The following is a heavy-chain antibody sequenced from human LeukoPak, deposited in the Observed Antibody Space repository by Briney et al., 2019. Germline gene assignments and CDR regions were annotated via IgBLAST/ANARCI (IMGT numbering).Heavy chain of an antibody. CDR1: GGSISSSSYY. CDR2: IYYSGST. Sequence: PSETPSLTCTVSGGSISSSSYYWGGIRQAPGKGLEWIGSIYYSGSTYYNPSLKSRVTITVDTSKNQFSLKLSSVTAADTAVYYCARHGRQGDYYDSSGYYLGFQHWGQGALLSVSS. CDR3: ARHGRQGDYYDSSGYYLGFQH. J-gene: IGHJ1*01. V-gene: IGHV4-39*01. D-gene: IGHD3-22*01.